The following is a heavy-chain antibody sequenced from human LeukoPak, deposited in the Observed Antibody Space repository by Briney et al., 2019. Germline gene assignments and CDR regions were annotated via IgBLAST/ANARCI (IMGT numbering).Heavy chain of an antibody. D-gene: IGHD6-13*01. CDR3: ARAPYSSTPYYYYYYMDV. CDR1: GYSFTSYW. J-gene: IGHJ6*03. Sequence: GESLKISCKGSGYSFTSYWIGWVRQMPGKGLEWMGIIYPGDSDTRYSPSFQSQVTISADKSISTAYLQWSSLKASDTAMYYCARAPYSSTPYYYYYYMDVWGKGTTVTVSS. V-gene: IGHV5-51*01. CDR2: IYPGDSDT.